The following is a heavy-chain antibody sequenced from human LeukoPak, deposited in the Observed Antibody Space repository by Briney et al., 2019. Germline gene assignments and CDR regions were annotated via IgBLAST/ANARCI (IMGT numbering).Heavy chain of an antibody. CDR3: VKDSGWFHFDS. V-gene: IGHV3-7*03. J-gene: IGHJ4*02. Sequence: GGSLRLSCVASGFTFSHSWMTWVRQAPGKGLEWVGHIKEDGSSQNYASSVKSRFTISRDNAKSSLPLQMNGLRAEGTAMYYCVKDSGWFHFDSWGQGTLVTVSS. CDR2: IKEDGSSQ. CDR1: GFTFSHSW. D-gene: IGHD6-19*01.